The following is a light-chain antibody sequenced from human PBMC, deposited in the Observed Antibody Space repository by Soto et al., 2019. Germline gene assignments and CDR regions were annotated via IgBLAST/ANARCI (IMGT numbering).Light chain of an antibody. V-gene: IGKV3-20*01. CDR1: QSVTSSY. Sequence: EIVLTQSPGTLSLSPGERATLSCGASQSVTSSYLAWYQQKPGQAPRLLIYGASSRATGIPDRFSGSGSGTDFTLTINSLQAEDVAVYYCQQYYSTPWTFGQGTKVDI. CDR2: GAS. J-gene: IGKJ1*01. CDR3: QQYYSTPWT.